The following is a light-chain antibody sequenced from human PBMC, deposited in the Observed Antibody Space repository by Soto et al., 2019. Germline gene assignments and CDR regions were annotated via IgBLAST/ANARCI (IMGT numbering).Light chain of an antibody. CDR1: QSISLS. CDR2: DAS. V-gene: IGKV1-5*01. J-gene: IGKJ1*01. Sequence: DIRMTQSPSTLSAFVGDRVTITCRASQSISLSLAWYQQKPGKAPDLLISDASNLERGVPSGFSGSGSGTEFTLTISSLQPDDFATYYCQQYNSYWTFGPGTKVDIK. CDR3: QQYNSYWT.